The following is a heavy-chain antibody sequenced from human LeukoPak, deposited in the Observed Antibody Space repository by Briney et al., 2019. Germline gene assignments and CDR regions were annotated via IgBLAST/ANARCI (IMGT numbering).Heavy chain of an antibody. J-gene: IGHJ6*03. V-gene: IGHV4-39*01. CDR3: ARHQGYSYGYYYYYYMDV. CDR2: IHSSGST. Sequence: SETLSLTCNASGGSISSSSYYWGWIRQPPGKGLEWIGSIHSSGSTYYNPSLKSRVTISVDTSKNQFSLKLSSVTAADTAVYYCARHQGYSYGYYYYYYMDVWGKGTTVTISS. CDR1: GGSISSSSYY. D-gene: IGHD5-18*01.